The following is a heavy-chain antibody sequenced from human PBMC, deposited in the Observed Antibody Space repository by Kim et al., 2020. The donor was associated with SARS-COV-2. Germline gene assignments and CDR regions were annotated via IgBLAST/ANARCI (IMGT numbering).Heavy chain of an antibody. D-gene: IGHD6-13*01. CDR2: IYYSGST. J-gene: IGHJ5*02. Sequence: SETLSLTCTVSGGSISSSSYYWGWIRQPPGKGLEWIGSIYYSGSTYYNPSLKSRVTISVDTSKNQFSLKLSSVTAADTAVYYCARHASYPLYSSSPNWFDTWGQGTLVTVSS. CDR3: ARHASYPLYSSSPNWFDT. CDR1: GGSISSSSYY. V-gene: IGHV4-39*01.